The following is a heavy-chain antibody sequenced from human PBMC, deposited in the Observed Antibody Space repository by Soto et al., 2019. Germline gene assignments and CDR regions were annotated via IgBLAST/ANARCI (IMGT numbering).Heavy chain of an antibody. V-gene: IGHV4-59*08. J-gene: IGHJ3*02. CDR1: GGSISSYY. Sequence: QVQLQESGPGLVKPSETLSLTCTVSGGSISSYYWSWIWQPPGKGLEWIGYIYYSGSTSYNPSHKMQGTIPVYTYKNQNSLKLRSVTAADPAVYYCDRQKCGGDCDTDDAFDIWGQGTMVTVSS. CDR3: DRQKCGGDCDTDDAFDI. CDR2: IYYSGST. D-gene: IGHD2-21*02.